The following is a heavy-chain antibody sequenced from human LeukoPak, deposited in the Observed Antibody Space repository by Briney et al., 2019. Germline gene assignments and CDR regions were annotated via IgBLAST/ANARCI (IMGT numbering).Heavy chain of an antibody. CDR1: GGTFSSYA. Sequence: SVKVSCKASGGTFSSYAISWVRQAPGQGLEWMGRIIPILGIANYAQKFQGRVTITADKSTSTAYMELSSLRSEDTAVYFCARRFCTSTNCLDYYYGMDVWGQGTTVTVSS. D-gene: IGHD2-2*01. J-gene: IGHJ6*02. V-gene: IGHV1-69*04. CDR3: ARRFCTSTNCLDYYYGMDV. CDR2: IIPILGIA.